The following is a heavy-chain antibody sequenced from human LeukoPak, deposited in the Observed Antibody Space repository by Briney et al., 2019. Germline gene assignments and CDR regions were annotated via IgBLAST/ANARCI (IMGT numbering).Heavy chain of an antibody. Sequence: SETLSLTWTVSGGSISSYCWSWIRQSQGKGLEWIGYIYNSGSTSYNPSLKSRVTISVDTSKNQFSLKMNSVTTADTAVYYCARGSYGSGSYYYDYRGQGTLVTVSS. CDR3: ARGSYGSGSYYYDY. CDR1: GGSISSYC. CDR2: IYNSGST. V-gene: IGHV4-59*01. J-gene: IGHJ4*02. D-gene: IGHD3-10*01.